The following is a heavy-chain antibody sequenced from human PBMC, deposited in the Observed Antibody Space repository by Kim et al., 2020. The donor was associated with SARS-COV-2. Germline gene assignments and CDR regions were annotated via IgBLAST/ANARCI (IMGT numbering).Heavy chain of an antibody. CDR2: IKSKTDGGTT. CDR1: GFTFSNAW. CDR3: TTLLRYFHWLAGKYYYYGMDV. Sequence: GGSLRLSCAASGFTFSNAWMSWVRQAPGKGLEWVGRIKSKTDGGTTDYAAPVKGRFTISRDDSKNTLYLQMNSLKTEDTAVYYCTTLLRYFHWLAGKYYYYGMDVWGQGTTVTVSS. J-gene: IGHJ6*02. D-gene: IGHD3-9*01. V-gene: IGHV3-15*01.